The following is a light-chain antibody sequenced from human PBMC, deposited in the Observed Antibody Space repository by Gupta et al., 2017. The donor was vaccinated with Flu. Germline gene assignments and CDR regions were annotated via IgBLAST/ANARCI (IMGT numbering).Light chain of an antibody. CDR2: AAS. J-gene: IGKJ2*01. CDR3: QQSYSTPPD. CDR1: QSISSY. V-gene: IGKV1-39*01. Sequence: PSSLSASVGDRVTITCRASQSISSYLNWYQQKPGKATKLLIYAASSLQSGVPSRFSGSGSGTDFTLTISSLQPEDFATYYCQQSYSTPPDFGQGTKLEIK.